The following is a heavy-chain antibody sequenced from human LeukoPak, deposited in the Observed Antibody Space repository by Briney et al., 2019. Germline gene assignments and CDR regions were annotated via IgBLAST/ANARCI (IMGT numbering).Heavy chain of an antibody. CDR1: GCTFSSYA. CDR3: ARDDYGGNSVLWVYYALDV. Sequence: WGSLRLSCSASGCTFSSYAMHWVRQAPEKGLESVSAISANGGNTYYADSVNGRFNMSRDNSKRALYLQMHTLRADDTAVYLCARDDYGGNSVLWVYYALDVWGRGPTVRVSS. V-gene: IGHV3-64*04. D-gene: IGHD4-23*01. CDR2: ISANGGNT. J-gene: IGHJ6*01.